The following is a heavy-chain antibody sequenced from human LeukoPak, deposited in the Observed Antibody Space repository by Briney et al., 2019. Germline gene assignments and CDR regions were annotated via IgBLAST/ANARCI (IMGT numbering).Heavy chain of an antibody. V-gene: IGHV3-23*01. Sequence: GGSLRLSCAASGFTFSSYAMSWVRQAPGKGLGWVSAISGSGGSTYYADSVKGRFTISRDNSKNTLYLQMNSLRAEDTAVYYCAKDSVIAVAVPDYWGQGTLVTVSS. CDR3: AKDSVIAVAVPDY. CDR2: ISGSGGST. D-gene: IGHD6-19*01. CDR1: GFTFSSYA. J-gene: IGHJ4*02.